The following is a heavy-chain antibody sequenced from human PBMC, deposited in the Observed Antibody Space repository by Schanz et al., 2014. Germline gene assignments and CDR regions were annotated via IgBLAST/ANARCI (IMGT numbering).Heavy chain of an antibody. J-gene: IGHJ4*02. V-gene: IGHV3-23*04. CDR3: AKSLESCPGGRCSRGYFDY. CDR2: ISGSGGST. D-gene: IGHD2-8*02. Sequence: EVQLVESGGGLVQPGGSLRLSCAASTSIFNHAWMSWVRQAPGKGLEWVSAISGSGGSTYYADSVKGRFTISRDNAKNSLYLEMNSLRAEDTALYYCAKSLESCPGGRCSRGYFDYWGQGTLVTVSS. CDR1: TSIFNHAW.